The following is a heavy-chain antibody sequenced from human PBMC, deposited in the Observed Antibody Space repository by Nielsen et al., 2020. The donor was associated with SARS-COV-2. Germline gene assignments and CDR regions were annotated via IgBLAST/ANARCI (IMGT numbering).Heavy chain of an antibody. CDR3: VRDMIAWTLAY. V-gene: IGHV1-18*04. CDR1: GYTFTTYG. D-gene: IGHD2-21*01. CDR2: ISRNNGKT. J-gene: IGHJ4*02. Sequence: ASVKVSCKASGYTFTTYGIGWVRQASGQGLEWMGWISRNNGKTQYAQKFQGRVTMTTDTSTTTAYMELRSLRSDDTAVYYCVRDMIAWTLAYWGQGTQVTVSS.